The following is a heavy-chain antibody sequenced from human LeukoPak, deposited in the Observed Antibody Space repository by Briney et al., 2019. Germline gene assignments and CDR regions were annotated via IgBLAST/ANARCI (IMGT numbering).Heavy chain of an antibody. Sequence: GGSLRLSCAASGLTVSSNYMSWVRQAPGKGLEWVSFIYSAGNTYYADSVKGRFTISRDNSKNTLYLQMNSLRAEDTAVYYCARASKGSAPFDYWGQGTLVTVSS. V-gene: IGHV3-53*01. CDR1: GLTVSSNY. CDR2: IYSAGNT. J-gene: IGHJ4*02. CDR3: ARASKGSAPFDY. D-gene: IGHD3-10*01.